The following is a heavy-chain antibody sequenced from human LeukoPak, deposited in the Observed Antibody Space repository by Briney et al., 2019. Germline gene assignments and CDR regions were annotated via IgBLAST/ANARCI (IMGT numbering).Heavy chain of an antibody. CDR3: ARDLSSTSNWEFDY. J-gene: IGHJ4*02. Sequence: ASVKVSCEASGYTFTDSFTHWVRQAPGQGPEWMGRMNGNSGVTMYAQTLQDRVTMTRDTSISTAYMELSRLTSDDTAVYYCARDLSSTSNWEFDYWGQGTLVTVSS. V-gene: IGHV1-2*06. D-gene: IGHD7-27*01. CDR1: GYTFTDSF. CDR2: MNGNSGVT.